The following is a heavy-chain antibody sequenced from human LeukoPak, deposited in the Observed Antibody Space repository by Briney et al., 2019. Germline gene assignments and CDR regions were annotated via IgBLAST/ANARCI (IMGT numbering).Heavy chain of an antibody. CDR1: GGSISRYY. CDR2: IYYSGST. Sequence: SETLSLTCTVSGGSISRYYWSWIRQPPGKGLEWIGYIYYSGSTNYNPSLKSRVTISGDTSKNQFSLKLSSVTAADTAVYYCARALYSSSWYRGFDYWGQGTLVTVSS. D-gene: IGHD6-13*01. J-gene: IGHJ4*02. CDR3: ARALYSSSWYRGFDY. V-gene: IGHV4-59*01.